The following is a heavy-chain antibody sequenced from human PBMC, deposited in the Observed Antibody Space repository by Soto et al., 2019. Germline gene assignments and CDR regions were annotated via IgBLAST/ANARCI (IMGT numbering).Heavy chain of an antibody. D-gene: IGHD3-16*01. CDR1: GYTFTSYG. V-gene: IGHV1-18*01. CDR2: ISAYNGNT. Sequence: GASVKVSCKASGYTFTSYGISWVRQAPGQGLEWMGWISAYNGNTNYAQKLQGRVTMTTDTSTSTAYMELRSLRSDDTAVYYCARDESLGGGYRNWFDPWGQGTLVTVSS. J-gene: IGHJ5*02. CDR3: ARDESLGGGYRNWFDP.